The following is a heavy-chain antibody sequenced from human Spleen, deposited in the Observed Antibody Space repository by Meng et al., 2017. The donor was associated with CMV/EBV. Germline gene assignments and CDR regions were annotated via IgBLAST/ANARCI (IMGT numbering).Heavy chain of an antibody. V-gene: IGHV3-30*03. J-gene: IGHJ4*02. CDR1: GFTFSSYG. CDR3: ARDQDGSYFYY. Sequence: GESLKISCAASGFTFSSYGMHWVRQAPGKGLEWVALVSYDGSNKYYADFVKGRFTISRDSSKSTLYLQMNSLRADDTAVYYCARDQDGSYFYYWGQGTLVTVSS. CDR2: VSYDGSNK. D-gene: IGHD1-26*01.